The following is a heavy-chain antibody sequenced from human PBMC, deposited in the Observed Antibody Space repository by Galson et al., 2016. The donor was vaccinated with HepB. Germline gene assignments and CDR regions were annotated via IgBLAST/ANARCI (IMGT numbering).Heavy chain of an antibody. CDR3: ARRGYGSGSFRDWFDP. CDR1: GYNFSNYW. CDR2: IYPGDSDI. V-gene: IGHV5-51*01. J-gene: IGHJ5*02. D-gene: IGHD6-19*01. Sequence: QSGAEVKKPGESLKISCKGSGYNFSNYWIAWVRQMPGKGLELMGIIYPGDSDIRSTSSFQGQVTISADKSISTAYLQWSSLKASDTAMYYCARRGYGSGSFRDWFDPWGQGTLVTVSS.